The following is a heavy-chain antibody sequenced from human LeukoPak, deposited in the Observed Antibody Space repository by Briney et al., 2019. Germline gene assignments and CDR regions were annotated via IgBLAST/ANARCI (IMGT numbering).Heavy chain of an antibody. D-gene: IGHD2-2*02. Sequence: GASVKVSCKASGYTFTSYDINWVRQATGQGLEWMGWMNPNSGNTGYAQKFQGRVTMTRNTSISTGYMELSSLRSEDTAVYYCARGRGICSSTSCYTGSFDYWGQGTLVTVSS. CDR3: ARGRGICSSTSCYTGSFDY. V-gene: IGHV1-8*01. J-gene: IGHJ4*02. CDR2: MNPNSGNT. CDR1: GYTFTSYD.